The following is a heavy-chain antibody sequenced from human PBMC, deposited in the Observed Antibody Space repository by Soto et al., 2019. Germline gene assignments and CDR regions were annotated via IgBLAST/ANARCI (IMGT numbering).Heavy chain of an antibody. CDR2: IWYDGSNK. Sequence: VGSLRLSCAASGFTFSSYAMSWVRQAPGKGLEWVAVIWYDGSNKYYADSVKGRFTISRDNSKNTLYLQMNSLRAEDTAVYYCARGYGYSSGWYAYWGQGTLVTVSS. CDR3: ARGYGYSSGWYAY. V-gene: IGHV3-33*08. CDR1: GFTFSSYA. D-gene: IGHD6-19*01. J-gene: IGHJ4*02.